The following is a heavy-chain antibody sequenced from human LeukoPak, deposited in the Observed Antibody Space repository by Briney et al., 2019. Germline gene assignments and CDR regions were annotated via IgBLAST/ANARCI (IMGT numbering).Heavy chain of an antibody. V-gene: IGHV1-69*13. D-gene: IGHD6-19*01. J-gene: IGHJ5*01. Sequence: SVKVSCKASGGTFISHSFNWVRQAPGQGLEWMGGIIPMSTTTKYAPKFQGRVTITADESTGPVFMELSSLRPEDTALYFCAKSTAVTGRWFDSLGQGTLVTVSS. CDR1: GGTFISHS. CDR2: IIPMSTTT. CDR3: AKSTAVTGRWFDS.